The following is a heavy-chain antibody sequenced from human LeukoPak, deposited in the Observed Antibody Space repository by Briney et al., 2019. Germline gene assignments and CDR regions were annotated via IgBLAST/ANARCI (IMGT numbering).Heavy chain of an antibody. V-gene: IGHV3-7*01. CDR2: IKQDGGEK. J-gene: IGHJ4*02. CDR1: GFTFSSYW. D-gene: IGHD7-27*01. CDR3: ARELNWASSPFDY. Sequence: GGSLRLSCEASGFTFSSYWMSWVRQAPGKGLEWVANIKQDGGEKFYVDSMKGRFTVSRDNAKNSLYLQMNSLRAEDTAVYYCARELNWASSPFDYWGQGTLVTVSS.